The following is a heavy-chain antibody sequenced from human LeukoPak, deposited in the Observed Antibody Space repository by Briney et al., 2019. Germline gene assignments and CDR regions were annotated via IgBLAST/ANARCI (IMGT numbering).Heavy chain of an antibody. V-gene: IGHV4-38-2*01. J-gene: IGHJ5*02. CDR2: IYHSGST. CDR3: ARTVPIFGVVTP. D-gene: IGHD3-3*01. Sequence: PSETLSLTCAVSGYSISSGYYWGWIRQPPGKGLEWIGSIYHSGSTYYNPSLKSRVTISVDTSKNQFSLKLSSVTAADTAVYYCARTVPIFGVVTPWGQRTLVTVSS. CDR1: GYSISSGYY.